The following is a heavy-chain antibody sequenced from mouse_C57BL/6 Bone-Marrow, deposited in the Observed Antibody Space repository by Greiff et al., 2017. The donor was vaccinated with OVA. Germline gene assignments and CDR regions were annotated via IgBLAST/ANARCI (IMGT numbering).Heavy chain of an antibody. CDR2: IDPENGDT. D-gene: IGHD2-4*01. V-gene: IGHV14-4*01. CDR1: GFNIKDDY. Sequence: VQLKQSGAELVRPGASVKLSCTASGFNIKDDYMHWVKQRPEQGLEWIGWIDPENGDTEYASKFQGKATITADTSSNTAYLQLSSLTSEDTAVYYCTFYDFMDYWGQGTSVTVSS. CDR3: TFYDFMDY. J-gene: IGHJ4*01.